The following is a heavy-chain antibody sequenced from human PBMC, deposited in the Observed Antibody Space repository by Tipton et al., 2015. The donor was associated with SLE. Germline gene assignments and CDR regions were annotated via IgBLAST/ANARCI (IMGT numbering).Heavy chain of an antibody. J-gene: IGHJ6*03. D-gene: IGHD3-22*01. Sequence: GSLRLSCAASGFTFSSYGMNWVRQAPGKGPEWVSSISSTSSYIYYADSVKGRFTISRDNAKNSLYLQMNSLRAEDSALYYCARDYYDSSGYSYYYYMDVWGKGTTVTVSS. CDR2: ISSTSSYI. CDR1: GFTFSSYG. CDR3: ARDYYDSSGYSYYYYMDV. V-gene: IGHV3-21*01.